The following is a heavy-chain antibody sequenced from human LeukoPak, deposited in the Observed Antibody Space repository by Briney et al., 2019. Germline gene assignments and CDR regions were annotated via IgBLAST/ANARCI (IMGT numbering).Heavy chain of an antibody. Sequence: PSETLSLTCAVYGGSFSGYYWSWIRQPPGKGLEWIGEINHSGSTNYNPSLKSRVTISVDTSKNQFSLKLSSVTAADTAVYYCARDMSVDSGYDSVPLDYWGQGTLVTVSS. CDR1: GGSFSGYY. J-gene: IGHJ4*02. V-gene: IGHV4-34*01. CDR3: ARDMSVDSGYDSVPLDY. D-gene: IGHD5-12*01. CDR2: INHSGST.